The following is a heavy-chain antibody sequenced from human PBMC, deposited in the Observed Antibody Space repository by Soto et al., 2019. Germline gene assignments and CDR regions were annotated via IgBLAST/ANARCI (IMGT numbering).Heavy chain of an antibody. CDR2: FSGSGGST. CDR3: AKDSTRYCSSTSCYDAFDI. D-gene: IGHD2-2*01. V-gene: IGHV3-23*01. Sequence: EVQLLESGGGLVQPGGSLRLSCAASGFTFSSYAMSWVRQAPGKGLEWVSAFSGSGGSTYYADSVKGRFTISRDNSKNTLYLQMNSLRAEDTAVYYCAKDSTRYCSSTSCYDAFDIWGQGTMVTVSS. J-gene: IGHJ3*02. CDR1: GFTFSSYA.